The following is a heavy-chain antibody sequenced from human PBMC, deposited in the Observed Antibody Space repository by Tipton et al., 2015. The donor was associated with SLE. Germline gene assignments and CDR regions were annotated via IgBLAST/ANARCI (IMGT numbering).Heavy chain of an antibody. V-gene: IGHV4-34*01. CDR2: INHSGST. J-gene: IGHJ4*02. Sequence: TLSLTCAVYGGSFSGYYWSWIRQPPGKGLEWIGEINHSGSTNYNPSLKGRVTISVDTSKNQFSLKLTSVTAADTAVYYCARGGGSPSYWGQGTLVTVSS. CDR3: ARGGGSPSY. CDR1: GGSFSGYY. D-gene: IGHD2-15*01.